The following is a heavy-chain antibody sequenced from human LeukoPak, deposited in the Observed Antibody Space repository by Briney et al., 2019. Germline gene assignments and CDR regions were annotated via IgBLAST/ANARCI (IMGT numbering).Heavy chain of an antibody. D-gene: IGHD3-10*01. J-gene: IGHJ5*02. Sequence: ASVKVSCKASGYTFTGYYMHWVRQAPGQGLEWMGWINPNSGGTNYAQKFQGRVTMTRDTSISTAYMELSRLRSDDTAVYYCARDRSYYSSGRLFDPWGQGTLVTVSS. CDR2: INPNSGGT. V-gene: IGHV1-2*02. CDR3: ARDRSYYSSGRLFDP. CDR1: GYTFTGYY.